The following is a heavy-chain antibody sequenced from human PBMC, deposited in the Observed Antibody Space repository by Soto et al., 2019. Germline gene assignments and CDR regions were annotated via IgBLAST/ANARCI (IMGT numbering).Heavy chain of an antibody. V-gene: IGHV3-11*06. CDR2: ISSSSSYT. CDR3: AREMIAVAGTIDY. D-gene: IGHD6-19*01. J-gene: IGHJ4*02. CDR1: GLTFSDYY. Sequence: PGGSLRLSCAASGLTFSDYYMSWIRQAPGKGLEWVSYISSSSSYTNYADSVKGRFTISRDNAKNSLYLQMNSLRAEDTAVYYCAREMIAVAGTIDYWGQGTLVTVSS.